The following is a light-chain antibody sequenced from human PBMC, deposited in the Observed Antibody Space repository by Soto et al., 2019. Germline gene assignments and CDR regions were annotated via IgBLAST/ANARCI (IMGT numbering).Light chain of an antibody. CDR2: KAY. CDR3: QQYNIYYS. Sequence: DIQMTQSPSTLSASVGDRVTITCRASQSISSWLAWYQRKPGKAPKLLIYKAYSLESGVPSRFSGSGSGTEFALPISSLQPDYFATYYCQQYNIYYSFGEGTKLVIK. V-gene: IGKV1-5*03. CDR1: QSISSW. J-gene: IGKJ2*01.